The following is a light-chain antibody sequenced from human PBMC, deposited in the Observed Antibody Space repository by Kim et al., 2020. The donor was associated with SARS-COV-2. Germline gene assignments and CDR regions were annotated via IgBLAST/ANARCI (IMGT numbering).Light chain of an antibody. CDR2: EVT. Sequence: QSVLTQPASVSGSPGQSITISCTGTSSDVGDSNYVSWYQQHPGKAPRLMIYEVTNRPSGVSYRFSGSKSGSTASLTISGLQAEDEADYYCSSYTTTSTLYVFGTGTKVTVL. J-gene: IGLJ1*01. V-gene: IGLV2-14*01. CDR1: SSDVGDSNY. CDR3: SSYTTTSTLYV.